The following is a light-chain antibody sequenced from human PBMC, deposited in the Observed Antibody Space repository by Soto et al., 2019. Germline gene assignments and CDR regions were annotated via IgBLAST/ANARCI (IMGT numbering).Light chain of an antibody. J-gene: IGKJ3*01. CDR2: GVS. CDR3: QQYNDWLFT. V-gene: IGKV3-15*01. CDR1: QTIEN. Sequence: EIVMTQSPATLSVSPGERATLSCRASQTIENLAGYQQKPGQAPRLLIYGVSLRATGVPARCSGSGSGTEFTLTISSLQSQDFAVYYCQQYNDWLFTFGPGTKVDL.